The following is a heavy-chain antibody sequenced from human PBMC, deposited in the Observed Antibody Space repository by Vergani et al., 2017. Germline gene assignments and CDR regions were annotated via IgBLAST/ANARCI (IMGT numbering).Heavy chain of an antibody. Sequence: QVQLQESGPGLVKPSQTLSLTCTVSGGSISSGDYYWSWIRQPPGKGLEWIGYIYYSGSTYYNPSLKSRVTISVDTSKNQFSLKLSSVTAADTAVYYCARDAYGSGSYYTDYYYYYGMDVWGQGTTVTVSS. CDR1: GGSISSGDYY. CDR3: ARDAYGSGSYYTDYYYYYGMDV. CDR2: IYYSGST. V-gene: IGHV4-30-4*08. J-gene: IGHJ6*02. D-gene: IGHD3-10*01.